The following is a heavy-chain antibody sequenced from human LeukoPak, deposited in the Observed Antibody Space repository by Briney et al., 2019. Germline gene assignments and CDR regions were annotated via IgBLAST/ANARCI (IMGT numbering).Heavy chain of an antibody. V-gene: IGHV3-21*01. CDR1: GFTFSSYS. D-gene: IGHD2-15*01. J-gene: IGHJ5*02. CDR3: ARDEYCSGGSCYRGGNWFDP. Sequence: GGSLRLSCAASGFTFSSYSMNWVRQAPGKGLEWVSSISSSSSYIYYADSVKGRFTISRDNAKNSLYLRMNSLRAEDTAVYYCARDEYCSGGSCYRGGNWFDPWGQGTLVTVSS. CDR2: ISSSSSYI.